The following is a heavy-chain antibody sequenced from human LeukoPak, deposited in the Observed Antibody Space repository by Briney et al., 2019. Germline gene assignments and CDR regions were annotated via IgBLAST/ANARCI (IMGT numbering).Heavy chain of an antibody. J-gene: IGHJ4*02. Sequence: PGGSLRLSCAASGFSFSDHYMDWVRQAPGKGLERVGRIRKEDDNYITQYATSVKDRFTISRDDSKSSLYLHMNSLKVEDTALYYCARVYSSGWEVSDYWGQGTLVTVSS. CDR1: GFSFSDHY. D-gene: IGHD6-19*01. CDR2: IRKEDDNYIT. V-gene: IGHV3-72*01. CDR3: ARVYSSGWEVSDY.